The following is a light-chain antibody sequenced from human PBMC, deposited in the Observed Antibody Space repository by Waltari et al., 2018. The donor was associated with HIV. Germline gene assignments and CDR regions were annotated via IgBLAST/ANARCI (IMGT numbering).Light chain of an antibody. CDR3: SSYSTITSLYV. CDR1: VVVSGPELY. CDR2: MLS. J-gene: IGLJ1*01. Sequence: QSALAQPASVSGSPGQSITISCAGAVVVSGPELYVSWYHQHPGLAPRLIIYMLSRRPSGVSDRFSGSSSGMSATLTISGLQSDDEAHYYCSSYSTITSLYVFGTGTRVTVL. V-gene: IGLV2-14*01.